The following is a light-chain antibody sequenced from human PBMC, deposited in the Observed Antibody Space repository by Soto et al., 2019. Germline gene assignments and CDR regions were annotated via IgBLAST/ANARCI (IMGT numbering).Light chain of an antibody. Sequence: IVLTQSPGTLSLSPGERATLSCRASQTGSNSYLAWYQQKSGQAPRLLIYGASSRATGIPDRFSGSGSGTDFTLTISRLEPEDFAVYYCQQYGSSPTFGQGTRLEN. V-gene: IGKV3-20*01. CDR3: QQYGSSPT. CDR1: QTGSNSY. CDR2: GAS. J-gene: IGKJ5*01.